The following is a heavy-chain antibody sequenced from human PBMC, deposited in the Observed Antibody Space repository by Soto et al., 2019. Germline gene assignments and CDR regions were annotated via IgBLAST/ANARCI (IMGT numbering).Heavy chain of an antibody. V-gene: IGHV4-4*02. J-gene: IGHJ4*02. CDR2: IYHSGST. CDR3: ARDQGSHPGD. Sequence: QVQLRESGPGLVRPSGTLSLTCAVSGGSISNGQWWSWVRQAPGKGLEWIGEIYHSGSTNYNPFLKSRVTMSVVPSKNLFSLTLNSVTAADTAFYYCARDQGSHPGDWGQGTLVSVSS. CDR1: GGSISNGQW. D-gene: IGHD6-13*01.